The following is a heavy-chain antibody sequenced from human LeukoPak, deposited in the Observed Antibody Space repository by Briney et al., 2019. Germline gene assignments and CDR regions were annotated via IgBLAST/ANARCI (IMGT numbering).Heavy chain of an antibody. CDR3: ARQEFDYDILTGKLMIYYFDY. J-gene: IGHJ4*02. Sequence: SETLSLTCTVSGVSISSSNSYWGWIRQPPGKGLEWIGSIYYTGNTYYNASLKSQVSISIDTSKNQFSLKLTSVTAADTSVYYCARQEFDYDILTGKLMIYYFDYWGQGTLVTVSS. D-gene: IGHD3-9*01. V-gene: IGHV4-39*01. CDR1: GVSISSSNSY. CDR2: IYYTGNT.